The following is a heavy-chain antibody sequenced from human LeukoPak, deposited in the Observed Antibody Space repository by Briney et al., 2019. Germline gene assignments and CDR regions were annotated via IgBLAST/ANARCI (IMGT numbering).Heavy chain of an antibody. CDR2: FDPEDGET. J-gene: IGHJ4*02. CDR3: ATETGYDYSRSSYFDY. V-gene: IGHV1-24*01. CDR1: GYTFTSYG. Sequence: ASVKVSCKASGYTFTSYGISWVRQAPGKGLEWMGGFDPEDGETIYAQKFQGRVTMTEDTSTDTAYMELSSLRSEDTAVYYCATETGYDYSRSSYFDYWGQGTLVTVSS. D-gene: IGHD4-11*01.